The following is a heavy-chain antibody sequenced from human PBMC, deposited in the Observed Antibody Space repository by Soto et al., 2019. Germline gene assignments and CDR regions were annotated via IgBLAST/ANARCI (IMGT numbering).Heavy chain of an antibody. V-gene: IGHV4-31*03. CDR2: IYYSGST. CDR3: ARDLKAARDFFSYGMDV. D-gene: IGHD6-6*01. J-gene: IGHJ6*02. CDR1: GGSISSGGYY. Sequence: QVQLQESGPGLVKPSQTLSLTCTVSGGSISSGGYYWSWIRQHPGKGLEWIGYIYYSGSTYYNPSLKSRVTVSVDTSKNQFSLKLSSVTAADTALYYCARDLKAARDFFSYGMDVWGQGTTVTVSS.